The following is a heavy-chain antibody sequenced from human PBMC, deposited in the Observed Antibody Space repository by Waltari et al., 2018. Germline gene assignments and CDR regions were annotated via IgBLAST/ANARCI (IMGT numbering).Heavy chain of an antibody. CDR1: GGSLSSRAYY. J-gene: IGHJ5*02. Sequence: QLQLQESGPGLVKPSETLSLTCPVSGGSLSSRAYYWGWIRQPPGKGLGWIGSIFYSGSTYYNPSLKSRVTISVDTSKNQFSLKLSSVTAADTAVYYCARDHNRAWFDPWGQGTLVTVSS. CDR3: ARDHNRAWFDP. CDR2: IFYSGST. V-gene: IGHV4-39*07.